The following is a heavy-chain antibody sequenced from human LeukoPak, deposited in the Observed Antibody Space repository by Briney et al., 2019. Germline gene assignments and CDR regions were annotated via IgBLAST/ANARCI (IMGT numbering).Heavy chain of an antibody. J-gene: IGHJ4*02. V-gene: IGHV4-30-4*08. CDR3: AVNHYCSGGSCSPYYFDY. CDR1: GGSISSGDYY. D-gene: IGHD2-15*01. CDR2: IYYSGST. Sequence: PSQTLSLTCTVSGGSISSGDYYWRWIRQPPGKGLEWIGYIYYSGSTYYNPSLKSRVTISVDTSKNQFSLKLSSATAADTAVYYCAVNHYCSGGSCSPYYFDYWGQGTLVTVSS.